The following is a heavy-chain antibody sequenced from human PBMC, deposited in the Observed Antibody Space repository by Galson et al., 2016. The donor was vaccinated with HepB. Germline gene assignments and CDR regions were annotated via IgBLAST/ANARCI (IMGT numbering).Heavy chain of an antibody. D-gene: IGHD6-6*01. J-gene: IGHJ4*02. CDR1: GDSFTNYW. V-gene: IGHV5-51*01. CDR3: ARQKTPSQSSSFDY. Sequence: QSGAEVKKPGESLRISCQGFGDSFTNYWITWVRQMPGKGLEWMGIIYPGDSDTRYSPSFQGQVTISADKSISTAYLQWRSLRASDTAMYYCARQKTPSQSSSFDYWGQGTLVTVSS. CDR2: IYPGDSDT.